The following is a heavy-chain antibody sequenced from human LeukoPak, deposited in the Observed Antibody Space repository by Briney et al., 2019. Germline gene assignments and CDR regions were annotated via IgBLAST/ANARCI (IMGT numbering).Heavy chain of an antibody. CDR3: ARSSDRAAGTNYYYYMDV. D-gene: IGHD6-13*01. J-gene: IGHJ6*03. Sequence: SVKVSCKASGGTFSSDVVSWVRQAPGQGLEWMGGIILMFDTTNYAQKFQGRVTITADKSTSTVYMELNSLGSEDTAVYYCARSSDRAAGTNYYYYMDVWGKGTTVTISS. V-gene: IGHV1-69*06. CDR2: IILMFDTT. CDR1: GGTFSSDV.